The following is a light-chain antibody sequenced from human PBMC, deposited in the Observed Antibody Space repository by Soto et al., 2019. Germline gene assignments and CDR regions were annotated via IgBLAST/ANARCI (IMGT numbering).Light chain of an antibody. CDR1: QSVNRN. J-gene: IGKJ1*01. CDR3: QQRSNWPRT. V-gene: IGKV3-15*01. Sequence: EIVLTQSPATLSVSPGEGATLSCRASQSVNRNLAWYQQRPGQAPRLLMYGASVRASGAPGRFRGSGSGTEFSLTISSLQAEDFAVYYCQQRSNWPRTFGQGTKVDIK. CDR2: GAS.